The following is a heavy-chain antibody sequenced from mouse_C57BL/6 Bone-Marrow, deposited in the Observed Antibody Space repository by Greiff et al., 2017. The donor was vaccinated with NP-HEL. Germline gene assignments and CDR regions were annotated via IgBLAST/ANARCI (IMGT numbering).Heavy chain of an antibody. CDR2: IWRGGST. D-gene: IGHD1-1*01. J-gene: IGHJ3*01. V-gene: IGHV2-5*01. CDR3: AKNGFTTVVGDWFAY. Sequence: VQLQQSGPGLVQPSQSLSITCTVSGFSLTSYGVHWVRQSPGKGLEWLGVIWRGGSTDYNAAFMSRLSITKDNSKSQVFFKMNSLQADDTAIYYCAKNGFTTVVGDWFAYWGQGTLVTVSA. CDR1: GFSLTSYG.